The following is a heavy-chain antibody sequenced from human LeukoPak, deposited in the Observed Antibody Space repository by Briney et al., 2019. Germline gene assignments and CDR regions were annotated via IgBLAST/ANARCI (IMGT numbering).Heavy chain of an antibody. V-gene: IGHV5-51*01. CDR2: IYPGDSDT. D-gene: IGHD5-24*01. Sequence: PGESLKISCKGSGYSFTNYWIGWVRQMPGKGLEWMGIIYPGDSDTRYSPSFQGQVTISADKSISTAYLQWSSLKASDTAMYYCARHQEGWLQWNWFDPWGQGTLVTVSS. CDR1: GYSFTNYW. J-gene: IGHJ5*02. CDR3: ARHQEGWLQWNWFDP.